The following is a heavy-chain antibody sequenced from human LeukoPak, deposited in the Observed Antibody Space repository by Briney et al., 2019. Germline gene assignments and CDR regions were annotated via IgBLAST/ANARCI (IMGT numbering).Heavy chain of an antibody. CDR2: ISYDGNNK. CDR3: ARNTAMVLDY. CDR1: GFTFSSYA. V-gene: IGHV3-30*04. J-gene: IGHJ4*02. Sequence: PGGSLRLSCAASGFTFSSYAMHWVRQAPGKGLEWVAIISYDGNNKYYADSVKGRFTISRDNSKNTLYLQMNSLRAEDTAVYYCARNTAMVLDYWGQGTLVTVSS. D-gene: IGHD5-18*01.